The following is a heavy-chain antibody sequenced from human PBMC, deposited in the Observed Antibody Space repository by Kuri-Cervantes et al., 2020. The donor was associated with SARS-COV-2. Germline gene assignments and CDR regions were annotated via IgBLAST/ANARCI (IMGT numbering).Heavy chain of an antibody. CDR3: ARSPHGDYFDY. D-gene: IGHD3-16*01. CDR2: IYDSGST. Sequence: GSLRLSCTVSGGSISSSGYYWGWIRQPPGKGLEWIGNIYDSGSTYYNPSLKSRVTISVDTSKNQFSVKLSSVTAADTAVYYCARSPHGDYFDYWGQGTLVTVSS. CDR1: GGSISSSGYY. V-gene: IGHV4-39*01. J-gene: IGHJ4*02.